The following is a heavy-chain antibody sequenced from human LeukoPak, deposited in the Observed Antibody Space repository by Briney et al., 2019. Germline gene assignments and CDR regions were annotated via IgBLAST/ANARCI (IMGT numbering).Heavy chain of an antibody. V-gene: IGHV3-7*04. CDR2: IKQDGNGK. CDR3: ARAPYRPCYYSSDV. J-gene: IGHJ6*02. CDR1: GFTFSDYW. Sequence: PGGSLRLSCEASGFTFSDYWMSWVRQAPGRGLEWVANIKQDGNGKYYVDSVKGRFTISRDNAKNSLYLQMNSLRAEDTAVYYCARAPYRPCYYSSDVWGPGTTVTVSS. D-gene: IGHD1-26*01.